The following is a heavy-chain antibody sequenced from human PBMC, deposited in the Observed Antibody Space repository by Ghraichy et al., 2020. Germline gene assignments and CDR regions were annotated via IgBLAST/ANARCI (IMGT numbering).Heavy chain of an antibody. CDR2: IKEDGTAD. J-gene: IGHJ5*02. Sequence: GGSLRLSCAVSGFTFRNYWMDWARQAPGKGLEWVASIKEDGTADYYLDFVKGRFIISRDNIKNSFSLQMNSLREDDTAVYFCAKNSGFTNGFLHSWGRGTLVTVSS. CDR3: AKNSGFTNGFLHS. V-gene: IGHV3-7*03. D-gene: IGHD5-24*01. CDR1: GFTFRNYW.